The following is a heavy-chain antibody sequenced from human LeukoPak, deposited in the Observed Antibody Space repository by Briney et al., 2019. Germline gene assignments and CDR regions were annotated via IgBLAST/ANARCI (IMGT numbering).Heavy chain of an antibody. CDR3: ARANWGHPMYYFDY. J-gene: IGHJ4*02. D-gene: IGHD7-27*01. CDR2: ISSNGGST. Sequence: GGSLRLSCAASGFTFSSSAMHWVRQAPGKGLQYVSAISSNGGSTYYAKSVRGRFTISRDNSKNTLYLQMNSLRAEDTAVYYCARANWGHPMYYFDYWGQGTLVTVSS. CDR1: GFTFSSSA. V-gene: IGHV3-64*01.